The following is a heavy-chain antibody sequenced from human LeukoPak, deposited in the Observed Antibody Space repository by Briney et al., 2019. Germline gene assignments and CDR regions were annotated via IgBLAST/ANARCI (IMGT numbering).Heavy chain of an antibody. V-gene: IGHV4-4*02. CDR2: IYHSGST. CDR1: GGSISSTNW. D-gene: IGHD3-16*02. J-gene: IGHJ4*02. Sequence: SGTLSLTCAVSGGSISSTNWWSWVRQPPGKGLEWIGEIYHSGSTNYNPSLKSRVTISVDTSKNQFSLKLSSVTAADTAVYYCARHPYYDYVWGSYRPSWIDYWGQGTLVTVSS. CDR3: ARHPYYDYVWGSYRPSWIDY.